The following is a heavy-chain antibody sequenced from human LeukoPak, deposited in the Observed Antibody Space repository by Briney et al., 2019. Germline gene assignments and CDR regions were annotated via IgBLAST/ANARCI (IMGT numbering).Heavy chain of an antibody. CDR2: TYYSGTT. Sequence: PSETLSLACTVSGGSISSVNYYWSWIRQPPGKGLKWIAYTYYSGTTYYNPSLKSRVTISVDTSKNQFSLKLSSVTATDTAVYFCARDQSESGIFVVSGFDPWGQGTLVTVSS. D-gene: IGHD3-3*01. CDR3: ARDQSESGIFVVSGFDP. V-gene: IGHV4-30-4*08. CDR1: GGSISSVNYY. J-gene: IGHJ5*02.